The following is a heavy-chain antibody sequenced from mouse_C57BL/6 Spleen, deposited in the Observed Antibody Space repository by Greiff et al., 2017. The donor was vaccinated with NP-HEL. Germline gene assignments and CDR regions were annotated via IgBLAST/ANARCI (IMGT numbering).Heavy chain of an antibody. CDR1: GYTFTSYW. CDR2: IYPGSGST. D-gene: IGHD2-5*01. CDR3: ARHPIVNPYYAMDY. Sequence: VQLQQSGAELVKPGASVKMSCKASGYTFTSYWITWVKQRPGQGLEWIGDIYPGSGSTNYNEKFKSKATLTVDTSSSTAYMQLSSLTSEDSAVYYCARHPIVNPYYAMDYWGQGTSVTVSS. V-gene: IGHV1-55*01. J-gene: IGHJ4*01.